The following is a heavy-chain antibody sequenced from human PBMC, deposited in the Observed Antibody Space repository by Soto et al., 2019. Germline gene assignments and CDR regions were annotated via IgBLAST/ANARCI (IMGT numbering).Heavy chain of an antibody. CDR3: ARVRDWFDP. CDR2: IDHSGCT. CDR1: GGSFSGYY. Sequence: SETLSLTCAVYGGSFSGYYWNWIRQPPGKGLEWIGEIDHSGCTNYNPSLKSRVTISVDTSKNQFSLRLTSVTAADTAVYYCARVRDWFDPWGQGTLVTVSS. V-gene: IGHV4-34*01. J-gene: IGHJ5*02. D-gene: IGHD3-3*01.